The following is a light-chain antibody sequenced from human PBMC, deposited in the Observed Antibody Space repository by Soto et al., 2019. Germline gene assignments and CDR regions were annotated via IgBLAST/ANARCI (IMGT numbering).Light chain of an antibody. CDR1: SSDVGGYNS. V-gene: IGLV2-8*01. Sequence: QSVLTQPPSASGSPGQSVAISCTGTSSDVGGYNSVSWYQQHPGKAPKLMIYDVSKRPSGVPDRFSGSKSGNTASLTVSGLQAEDEADYYCSSYAASSNYVFGTGTRSPS. CDR2: DVS. CDR3: SSYAASSNYV. J-gene: IGLJ1*01.